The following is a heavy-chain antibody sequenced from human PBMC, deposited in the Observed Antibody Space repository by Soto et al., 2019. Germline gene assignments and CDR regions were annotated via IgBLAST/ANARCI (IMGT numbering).Heavy chain of an antibody. CDR2: IIPILGMA. V-gene: IGHV1-69*08. Sequence: QVQLVQSGAEVKKPGSSVKVSCKASGGTFSSYTISWVRQAPGQGLEWMGRIIPILGMANYAPKFQGRVTITAXXSXSXVYMELSSLRSEDTAVYYCARDENYYGSGSNYGMDVWGQGTTVTVSS. D-gene: IGHD3-10*01. CDR1: GGTFSSYT. J-gene: IGHJ6*02. CDR3: ARDENYYGSGSNYGMDV.